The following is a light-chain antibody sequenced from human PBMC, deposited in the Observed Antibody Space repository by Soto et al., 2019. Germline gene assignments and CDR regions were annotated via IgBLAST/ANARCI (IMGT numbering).Light chain of an antibody. CDR1: SSNIGNNY. CDR3: GTWDSSLSVYV. CDR2: DNN. Sequence: QSVLTQPPSVSAAPGQKVTISCSGSSSNIGNNYVSWYQQLPGTAPKLLIYDNNKRPSGIPDRFSGSKSGTSATLGITGLQTGDEADYYCGTWDSSLSVYVFGTGTKLTVI. V-gene: IGLV1-51*01. J-gene: IGLJ1*01.